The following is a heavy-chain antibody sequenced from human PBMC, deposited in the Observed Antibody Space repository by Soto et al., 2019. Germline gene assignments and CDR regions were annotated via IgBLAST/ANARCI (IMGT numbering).Heavy chain of an antibody. D-gene: IGHD1-26*01. V-gene: IGHV4-61*01. Sequence: SETLSLTCTVSGGSVSSGSHYWSWIRQPPGKALEWIGDINHSGSTKYNPSLKSRVTISVDTSKNQLFLNLSSVTAADTDMYYCARHHVRGRTIAGAAEFWGQGTLVTVSS. CDR2: INHSGST. CDR3: ARHHVRGRTIAGAAEF. J-gene: IGHJ4*02. CDR1: GGSVSSGSHY.